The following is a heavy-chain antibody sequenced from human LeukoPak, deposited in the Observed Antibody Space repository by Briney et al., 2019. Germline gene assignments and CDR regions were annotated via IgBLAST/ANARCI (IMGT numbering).Heavy chain of an antibody. J-gene: IGHJ5*02. Sequence: GASVKVSCKASGYTFTGYYMHWVRQAPGQGLEWMGWINPNSGGTNYAQKLQGRVTMTTDTSTSTAYMELRSLRSDDTAVYYCARGIDILTGNSWFDPWGQGTLVTVSS. V-gene: IGHV1-2*02. D-gene: IGHD3-9*01. CDR1: GYTFTGYY. CDR3: ARGIDILTGNSWFDP. CDR2: INPNSGGT.